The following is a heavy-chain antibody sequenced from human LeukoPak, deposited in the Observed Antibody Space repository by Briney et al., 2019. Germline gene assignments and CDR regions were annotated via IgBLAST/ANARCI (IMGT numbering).Heavy chain of an antibody. J-gene: IGHJ6*04. V-gene: IGHV3-7*03. CDR2: IKQDGSEK. Sequence: SGGSLRLSCAASGFTFSSYEMNWVRQAPGKGLEWVANIKQDGSEKYYVDSVKGRFTISRDNDKNSLYLQMNSLRAEDTAVYYCAREGTHFDWLLQTWYYYYGMDVWGKGTTVTVSS. CDR3: AREGTHFDWLLQTWYYYYGMDV. CDR1: GFTFSSYE. D-gene: IGHD3-9*01.